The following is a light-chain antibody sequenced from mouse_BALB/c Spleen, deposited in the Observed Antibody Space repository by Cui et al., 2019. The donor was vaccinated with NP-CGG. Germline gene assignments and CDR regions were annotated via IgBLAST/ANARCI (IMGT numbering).Light chain of an antibody. CDR3: VLWYGNHWV. Sequence: QAVVTQESALTTSPGETVTLTCRSSTGAVTTSNYANWVQEKPDHLFTGLIGGTNNRAPGVPARFSGSLIGDKAALTITGAQTEDEAIYFCVLWYGNHWVFGGGTKLTVL. J-gene: IGLJ1*01. CDR2: GTN. V-gene: IGLV1*01. CDR1: TGAVTTSNY.